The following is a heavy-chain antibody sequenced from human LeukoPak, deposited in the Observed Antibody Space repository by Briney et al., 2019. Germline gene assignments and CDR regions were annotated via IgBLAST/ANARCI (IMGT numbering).Heavy chain of an antibody. CDR3: ARRHTPEYYYDGRGDYPFSWCDL. CDR1: GGSFSGYY. Sequence: SETLSLTCAVYGGSFSGYYWSWIRQPPGKGLEWIGEINHSGSTNYNPSLKSRVTISVDASKDQFSLKLSSVTAADTAVYYCARRHTPEYYYDGRGDYPFSWCDLWGEGTVVSVSS. CDR2: INHSGST. J-gene: IGHJ5*02. D-gene: IGHD3-22*01. V-gene: IGHV4-34*01.